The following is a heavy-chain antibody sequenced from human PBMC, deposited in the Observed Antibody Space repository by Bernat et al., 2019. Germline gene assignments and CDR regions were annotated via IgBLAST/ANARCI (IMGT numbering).Heavy chain of an antibody. CDR1: GFTFSSYA. CDR3: ARPRRGTINTASFDY. Sequence: QVQLVESGGGVVQPGRSLRLSCAASGFTFSSYAMHWVRRAPGKGLEWVAVISYDGSNKYYADSVKGRFTISRDNSKNTLYLQMNSLRAEDTAVYYCARPRRGTINTASFDYWGQGTLVTVSS. J-gene: IGHJ4*02. V-gene: IGHV3-30-3*01. CDR2: ISYDGSNK. D-gene: IGHD3-16*01.